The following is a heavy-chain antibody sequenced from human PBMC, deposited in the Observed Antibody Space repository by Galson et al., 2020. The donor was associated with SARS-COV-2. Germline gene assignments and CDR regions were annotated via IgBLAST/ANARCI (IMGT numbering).Heavy chain of an antibody. CDR1: GYTFTSYG. D-gene: IGHD3-22*01. Sequence: ASVKVSCKASGYTFTSYGISWVRQAPGQGLEWMGWISAYTGNTNYAQKLQGRVTMTTDTSTSTAYMELRSLRSDDTAVYYCARDRYYDSSGSLYYYYYGMDVWGQGTTVTVSS. J-gene: IGHJ6*02. CDR2: ISAYTGNT. V-gene: IGHV1-18*01. CDR3: ARDRYYDSSGSLYYYYYGMDV.